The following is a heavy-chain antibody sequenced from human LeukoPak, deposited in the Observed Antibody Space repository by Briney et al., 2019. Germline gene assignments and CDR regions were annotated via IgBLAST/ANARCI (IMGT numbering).Heavy chain of an antibody. V-gene: IGHV1-46*01. J-gene: IGHJ4*02. CDR3: ARDPGYGDYRGEFDY. Sequence: ASVKVSFKASGYTFTCYYMHWVRQAPGQGLEWMGIINPSGGSTSYAQKFQGRVTMTRDRSTSTVYMELSSLRSEDTAVYYCARDPGYGDYRGEFDYWGQGTLVTVSS. CDR2: INPSGGST. D-gene: IGHD4-17*01. CDR1: GYTFTCYY.